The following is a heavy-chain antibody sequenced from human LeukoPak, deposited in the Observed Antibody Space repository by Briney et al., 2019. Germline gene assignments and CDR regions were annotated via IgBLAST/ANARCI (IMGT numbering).Heavy chain of an antibody. CDR3: ARARPYYYDSSGYYPYYFDY. J-gene: IGHJ4*02. D-gene: IGHD3-22*01. Sequence: GGSLRLSCAASGFTFSSYGMHWVRQAPGKGLEWVSVIHSGGSTYYADSVKGRFTISRDNSKNTLYLQMNSLRAEDTAVYYCARARPYYYDSSGYYPYYFDYWGQGTLVTVSS. CDR2: IHSGGST. CDR1: GFTFSSYG. V-gene: IGHV3-53*01.